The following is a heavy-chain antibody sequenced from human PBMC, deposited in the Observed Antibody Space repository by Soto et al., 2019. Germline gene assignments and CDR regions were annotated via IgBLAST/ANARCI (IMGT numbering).Heavy chain of an antibody. J-gene: IGHJ6*02. CDR1: GGSFSGYY. V-gene: IGHV4-34*01. CDR2: INHSGSA. D-gene: IGHD2-15*01. Sequence: SETLSLTCAVYGGSFSGYYWSWIRQPPGKGLEWIGEINHSGSANYNPTFKSRVSISVDTSKNQLSLQLSSVTAADTAMYYCARFSGGSYNTYYFYYGMDVWGQGTTVTVSS. CDR3: ARFSGGSYNTYYFYYGMDV.